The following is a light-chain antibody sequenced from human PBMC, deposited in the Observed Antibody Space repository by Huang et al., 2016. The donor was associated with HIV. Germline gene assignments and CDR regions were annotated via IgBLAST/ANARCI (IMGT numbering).Light chain of an antibody. CDR3: QQYNNWPRT. CDR2: AAS. J-gene: IGKJ1*01. Sequence: EIVMTQSPATLSVSPGESATLSCRASQSVSSNLAGYQQKPGQAPRLLIYAASTRATGIPARFSGSGSGTEFTLTISSLQSEDFAVYYCQQYNNWPRTFGQGTKVEIK. V-gene: IGKV3-15*01. CDR1: QSVSSN.